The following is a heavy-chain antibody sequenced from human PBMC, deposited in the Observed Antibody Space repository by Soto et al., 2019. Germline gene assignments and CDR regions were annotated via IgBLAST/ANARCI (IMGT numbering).Heavy chain of an antibody. CDR2: VNGGNGYT. J-gene: IGHJ4*01. V-gene: IGHV1-3*01. Sequence: GASVKVSCKASGYTFISHIMHWVRQAPGQGLEWMGWVNGGNGYTKYSQKFQDRVTITRDTSATTAYMELSRLTSEDKAVYYCARDSGVRGPSGDLDYWGQEPRSPSPQ. D-gene: IGHD3-10*02. CDR3: ARDSGVRGPSGDLDY. CDR1: GYTFISHI.